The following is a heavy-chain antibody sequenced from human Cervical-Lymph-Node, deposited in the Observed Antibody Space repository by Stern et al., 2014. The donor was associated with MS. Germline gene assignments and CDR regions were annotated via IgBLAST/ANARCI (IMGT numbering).Heavy chain of an antibody. D-gene: IGHD2-2*01. V-gene: IGHV4-61*01. J-gene: IGHJ4*02. CDR2: IYYGEST. CDR1: GDSISRRSYY. CDR3: ARDGYSSTEYYLEY. Sequence: QVQLQESGPGLVKPSETLSLTCTVSGDSISRRSYYWSWIWQYPGKGLEWIGFIYYGESTKYNPSLNSRVTILQDSSKNQISLKLNSVTAADSAVYYCARDGYSSTEYYLEYWGQGILVTVSS.